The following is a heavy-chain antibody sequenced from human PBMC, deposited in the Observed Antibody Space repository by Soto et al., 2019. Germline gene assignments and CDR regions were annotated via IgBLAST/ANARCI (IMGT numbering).Heavy chain of an antibody. V-gene: IGHV5-51*01. J-gene: IGHJ6*02. CDR2: IYPGDSDT. CDR1: GYSFTSYW. D-gene: IGHD3-10*01. Sequence: GESLKISCKGSGYSFTSYWIGWVRQMPGKGLEWMGIIYPGDSDTRYSPSFQGQVTISADKSISTAYLQWSSLKASDTAMYYCARHITMVRGVTPYYYGMDVWGQGTTVTVSS. CDR3: ARHITMVRGVTPYYYGMDV.